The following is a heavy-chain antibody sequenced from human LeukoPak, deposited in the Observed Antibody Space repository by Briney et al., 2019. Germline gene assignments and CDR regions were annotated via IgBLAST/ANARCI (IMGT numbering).Heavy chain of an antibody. J-gene: IGHJ4*02. V-gene: IGHV1-8*01. CDR3: ARSGRDGYNWRTTTDGY. CDR2: MNPNSGNT. D-gene: IGHD5-24*01. Sequence: ASVKVSCKTSGYTFTSYDINWVRQATGQGLEWMGWMNPNSGNTGYAQKFQGRVTMTRNTSISTAYMELSSLRSEDTAVYYCARSGRDGYNWRTTTDGYCGQGTLVTVSS. CDR1: GYTFTSYD.